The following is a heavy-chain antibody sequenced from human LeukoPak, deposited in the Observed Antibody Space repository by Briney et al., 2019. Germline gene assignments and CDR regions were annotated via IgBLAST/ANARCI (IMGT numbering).Heavy chain of an antibody. Sequence: SETLSLTCAVYGGSFSGYYWSWIRQPPGKGLEWIGEINHSGSTNYNPSLKSRVTISVDTSKNQFSLKLSSVTAADTAVYYCARGRSYDFWSGYPYYCYYGMDVWGQGTTVTVSS. CDR3: ARGRSYDFWSGYPYYCYYGMDV. CDR1: GGSFSGYY. D-gene: IGHD3-3*01. V-gene: IGHV4-34*01. CDR2: INHSGST. J-gene: IGHJ6*02.